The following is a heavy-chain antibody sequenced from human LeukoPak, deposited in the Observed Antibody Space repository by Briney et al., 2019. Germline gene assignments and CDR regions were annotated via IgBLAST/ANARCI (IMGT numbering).Heavy chain of an antibody. V-gene: IGHV3-11*04. CDR1: GYSISTGYY. Sequence: LSLTCTVSGYSISTGYYWDWIRQPPGKGLEWVSYISSSGSTIYYADSVKGRFTISRDNAKNSLYLQMNSLRAEDTAVYYCAELGITMIGGVCGKGTTVTISS. CDR3: AELGITMIGGV. J-gene: IGHJ6*04. D-gene: IGHD3-10*02. CDR2: ISSSGSTI.